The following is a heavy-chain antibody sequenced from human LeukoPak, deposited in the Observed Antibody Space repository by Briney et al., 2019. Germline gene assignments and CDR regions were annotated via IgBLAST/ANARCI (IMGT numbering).Heavy chain of an antibody. CDR3: ARYPEQQLVP. Sequence: QAGGSLRLSCAASGFTFSSYAMHWVRQAPGKELEWVAVISYDGSNKYYADSVKGRFTISRDNSKNTLYLQMNSLRAEDTAVYYCARYPEQQLVPWGQGTLVTVSS. J-gene: IGHJ5*02. D-gene: IGHD6-13*01. V-gene: IGHV3-30-3*01. CDR2: ISYDGSNK. CDR1: GFTFSSYA.